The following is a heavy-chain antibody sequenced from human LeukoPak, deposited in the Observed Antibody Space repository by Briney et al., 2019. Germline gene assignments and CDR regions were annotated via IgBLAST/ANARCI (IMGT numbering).Heavy chain of an antibody. CDR3: TRDFEYSSSSYDY. D-gene: IGHD6-6*01. CDR2: IRSKAYGGTT. Sequence: GGSLRLSCAASGFTFSSYGMHWVRQAPGKGLEWVGFIRSKAYGGTTEYAASVKGRFTISRDDSKSIAYLQMNSLKTEDTAVYYCTRDFEYSSSSYDYWGQGTLVTVSS. V-gene: IGHV3-49*04. J-gene: IGHJ4*02. CDR1: GFTFSSYG.